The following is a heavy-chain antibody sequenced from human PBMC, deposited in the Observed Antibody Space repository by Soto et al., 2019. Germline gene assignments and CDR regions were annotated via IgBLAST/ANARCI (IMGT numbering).Heavy chain of an antibody. Sequence: GGSLRLSCAASGFTFSSYAMSWVRQAPGKGLEWVSGFRSGGDDDTTYYADSVRGRFTISRDNAKNTLFLQMNSLRAEDTAIYYCAKKVNSGSGSQFFDYWGQGTLVTVSS. D-gene: IGHD3-10*01. J-gene: IGHJ4*02. V-gene: IGHV3-23*01. CDR1: GFTFSSYA. CDR3: AKKVNSGSGSQFFDY. CDR2: FRSGGDDDTT.